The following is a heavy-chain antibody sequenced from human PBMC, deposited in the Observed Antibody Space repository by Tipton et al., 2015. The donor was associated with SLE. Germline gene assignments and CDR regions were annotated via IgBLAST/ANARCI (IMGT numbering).Heavy chain of an antibody. J-gene: IGHJ4*02. CDR3: ARALLNSCYKT. CDR1: GGSFTSFY. CDR2: IYYSGST. D-gene: IGHD2-2*02. V-gene: IGHV4-59*08. Sequence: TLSLTCTVSGGSFTSFYWTWIRQPPGKGLEWIGYIYYSGSTYYNPSLQSRVTMLVDTSKNQFSLKLSSVTAADTAVYYCARALLNSCYKTWGQGTLVTVSS.